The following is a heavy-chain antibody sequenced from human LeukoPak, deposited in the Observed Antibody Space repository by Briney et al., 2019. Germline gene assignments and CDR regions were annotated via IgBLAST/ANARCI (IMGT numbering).Heavy chain of an antibody. Sequence: SETLSLTCTVSGGSISSNGYYWAWFRQPPGKGLEWIGSIYYSGGTYYNPSLKSRVTISIDTSKNQFSLKLSSVTAADTAVYYCARDGGNYDREFDYWGQGTLVTVSS. CDR3: ARDGGNYDREFDY. D-gene: IGHD1-7*01. CDR2: IYYSGGT. J-gene: IGHJ4*02. CDR1: GGSISSNGYY. V-gene: IGHV4-39*07.